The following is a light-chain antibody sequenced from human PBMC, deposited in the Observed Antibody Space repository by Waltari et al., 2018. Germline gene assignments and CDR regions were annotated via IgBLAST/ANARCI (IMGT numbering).Light chain of an antibody. CDR3: CSYGSGYRV. CDR1: SSDVGGYDF. J-gene: IGLJ3*02. CDR2: DVT. Sequence: QSALTQPRSVSGSPGQSVTISCTGTSSDVGGYDFVAWYQQHPGKAPKRLIDDVTKRPSVVPDRFSGAKAGNTASLTISGLQAEDEADYYCCSYGSGYRVFGGGTKLTVL. V-gene: IGLV2-11*01.